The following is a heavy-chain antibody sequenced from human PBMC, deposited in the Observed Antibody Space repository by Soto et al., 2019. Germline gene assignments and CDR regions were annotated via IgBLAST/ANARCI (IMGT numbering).Heavy chain of an antibody. CDR2: INHSGSS. CDR3: ARGRVYREVVFGVVIKRGGWFDP. D-gene: IGHD3-3*01. J-gene: IGHJ5*02. Sequence: QVQLQQWGAGLLKPSETLSLTCAVYGGPFSGYYWSWIRQPPGKGLEWVGEINHSGSSNYNPSLKSRVTTSVDTSKNQVSLKLSSVTAADTAVYYCARGRVYREVVFGVVIKRGGWFDPWGQGTLVTVSS. V-gene: IGHV4-34*01. CDR1: GGPFSGYY.